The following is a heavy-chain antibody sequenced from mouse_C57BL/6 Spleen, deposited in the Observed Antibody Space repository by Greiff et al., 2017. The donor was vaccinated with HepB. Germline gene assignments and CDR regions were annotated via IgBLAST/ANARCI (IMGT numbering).Heavy chain of an antibody. CDR2: ISSGGSYT. CDR3: ARHYYDYDGAWFAY. Sequence: EVMLVESGGDLVKPGGSLKLSCAASGFTFSSYGMSWVRQTPDKRLVWVATISSGGSYTYYPDSVKGRFTISRDNAKNTLYLQMSSLKSEDTAMYYCARHYYDYDGAWFAYWGQGTRVTVSA. CDR1: GFTFSSYG. V-gene: IGHV5-6*01. D-gene: IGHD2-4*01. J-gene: IGHJ3*01.